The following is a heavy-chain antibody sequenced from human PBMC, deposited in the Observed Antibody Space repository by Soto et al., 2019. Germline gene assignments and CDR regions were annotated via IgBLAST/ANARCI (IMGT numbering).Heavy chain of an antibody. D-gene: IGHD2-21*02. CDR2: IYYSGST. V-gene: IGHV4-59*01. J-gene: IGHJ6*02. CDR3: ARDLWGYCGADCYPLDV. Sequence: SETLSLTCTVSGGSISSYYWSWIRQPPGKGLEWIGYIYYSGSTNYNPSLKRRVTISVDTSKNQFSLKLNSVTAADTAVYYCARDLWGYCGADCYPLDVWGQGTMVPV. CDR1: GGSISSYY.